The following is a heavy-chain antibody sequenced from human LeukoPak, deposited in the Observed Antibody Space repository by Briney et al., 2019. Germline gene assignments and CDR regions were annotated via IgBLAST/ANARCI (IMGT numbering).Heavy chain of an antibody. CDR3: ARDRGMITFGGVIAPYDAFDI. Sequence: SETLSLTCAVYGGSFSGYYWSWIRQPPGKGLEWIGYIYYSGSTNYNPSLKSRVTISVDTSKNQFSLKLSSVTAADAAVYYCARDRGMITFGGVIAPYDAFDIWGQGTMVTVSS. CDR1: GGSFSGYY. V-gene: IGHV4-59*01. J-gene: IGHJ3*02. CDR2: IYYSGST. D-gene: IGHD3-16*02.